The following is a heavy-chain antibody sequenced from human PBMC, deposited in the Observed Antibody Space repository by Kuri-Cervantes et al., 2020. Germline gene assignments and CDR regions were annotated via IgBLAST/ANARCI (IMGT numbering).Heavy chain of an antibody. CDR3: ARRYTSGWYFFDY. Sequence: GGSLRLSCAASGFTFDDYAMHWVRQAPGKGLEWVSLISWDGGSTYYADSVKGRFTISRDNAKNSLYLQMNSLRAEDTAVYYCARRYTSGWYFFDYWGQGTLVTVSS. V-gene: IGHV3-43D*04. CDR2: ISWDGGST. J-gene: IGHJ4*02. D-gene: IGHD6-19*01. CDR1: GFTFDDYA.